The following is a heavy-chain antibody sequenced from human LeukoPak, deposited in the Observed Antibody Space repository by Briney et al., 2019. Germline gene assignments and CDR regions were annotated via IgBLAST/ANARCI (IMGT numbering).Heavy chain of an antibody. CDR3: AKSSPTKGWELSPFDY. CDR2: INPNSGDT. J-gene: IGHJ4*02. CDR1: GYTFTGYY. V-gene: IGHV1-2*02. D-gene: IGHD3-16*02. Sequence: RASVKVSCKASGYTFTGYYLHWVRQAPGQGLEWMGWINPNSGDTKYAQKFQGRVTMTRDTSISTAYMELSRLTSDDTVVYYCAKSSPTKGWELSPFDYWGQGTLVTVSS.